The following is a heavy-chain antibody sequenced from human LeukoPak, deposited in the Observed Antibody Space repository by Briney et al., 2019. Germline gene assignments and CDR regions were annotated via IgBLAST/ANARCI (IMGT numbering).Heavy chain of an antibody. J-gene: IGHJ5*02. CDR2: IYYSGST. V-gene: IGHV4-59*01. CDR1: GGSISSYY. Sequence: PSGTLSLTCTVSGGSISSYYWSWIRQPPGKGLEWIGYIYYSGSTNYNPSLKSRVTISVDTSKNQFSLKLSSVTAADTAVYYCARFLRATRWFDPWGQGTLVTVSS. CDR3: ARFLRATRWFDP.